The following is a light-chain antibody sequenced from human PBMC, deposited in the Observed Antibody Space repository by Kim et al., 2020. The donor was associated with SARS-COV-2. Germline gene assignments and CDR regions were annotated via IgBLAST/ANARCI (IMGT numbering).Light chain of an antibody. V-gene: IGLV3-1*01. J-gene: IGLJ3*02. CDR3: QTWDGITAV. CDR2: QDD. CDR1: DLGDKY. Sequence: SYELTQPPSMSVSPGQTASITCSGDDLGDKYTCWYQKKPGQSPLLVIYQDDRRPSGIPVRFSGSSSGNTATLTISGTQAMDEADYYCQTWDGITAVFGGGTKVTVL.